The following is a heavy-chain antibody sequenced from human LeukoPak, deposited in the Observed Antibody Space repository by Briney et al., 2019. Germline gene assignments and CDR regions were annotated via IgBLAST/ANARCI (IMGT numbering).Heavy chain of an antibody. CDR2: ISSSSSTI. V-gene: IGHV3-48*02. CDR3: ARDDWPTGYDAFDI. CDR1: GFTFSSYC. J-gene: IGHJ3*02. Sequence: GSLRLSCAASGFTFSSYCMNWVRQAPGKGLEWVSYISSSSSTIYYADSVKGRFTISRDNAKNSLYLQMNSLRDEDTAVYYCARDDWPTGYDAFDIWGQGTMVTVSS. D-gene: IGHD2-21*01.